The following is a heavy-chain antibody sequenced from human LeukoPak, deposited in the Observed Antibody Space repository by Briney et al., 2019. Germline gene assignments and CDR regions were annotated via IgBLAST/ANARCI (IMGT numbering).Heavy chain of an antibody. Sequence: GGSLRLSCAASGFTFNSYAMSWVRQAPGKGLEWVSAISGSGGSAYYADSVKGRFTIPRDNSKNTLYLQMNSLRAEDTAVYYCAELGITMIGGVWGKGTTVTISS. V-gene: IGHV3-23*01. CDR1: GFTFNSYA. CDR2: ISGSGGSA. CDR3: AELGITMIGGV. D-gene: IGHD3-10*02. J-gene: IGHJ6*04.